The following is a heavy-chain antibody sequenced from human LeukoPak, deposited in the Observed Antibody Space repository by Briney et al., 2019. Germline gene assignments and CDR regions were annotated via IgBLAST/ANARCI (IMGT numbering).Heavy chain of an antibody. D-gene: IGHD4-17*01. CDR1: GFTFSSYA. V-gene: IGHV3-23*01. CDR2: ISGSGSST. J-gene: IGHJ4*02. CDR3: TRDPTVTTSDC. Sequence: GGSLRLSCAASGFTFSSYAMSWVRQAPGKGLEWVSAISGSGSSTYYADSVKGRFTISRDSSKNTLYLQMSSLRADDTAVYYCTRDPTVTTSDCWGQGTLVTVSS.